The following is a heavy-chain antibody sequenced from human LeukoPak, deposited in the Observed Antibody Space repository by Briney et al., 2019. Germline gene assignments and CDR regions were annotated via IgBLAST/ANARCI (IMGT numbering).Heavy chain of an antibody. D-gene: IGHD1-26*01. V-gene: IGHV1-69*05. CDR2: IIPIFGTA. Sequence: GASVKVSCKASGGTFSSYAISWVRQAPGQGLEWMGGIIPIFGTANYAQKFQGRVTITTDESTSTAYMELSSLRSEDTAVYYCASGRSNYYYGMDVWGQGTTVTVSS. CDR3: ASGRSNYYYGMDV. CDR1: GGTFSSYA. J-gene: IGHJ6*02.